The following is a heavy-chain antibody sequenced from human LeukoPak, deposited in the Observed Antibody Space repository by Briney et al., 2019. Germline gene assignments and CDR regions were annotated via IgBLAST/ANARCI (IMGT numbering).Heavy chain of an antibody. D-gene: IGHD6-19*01. V-gene: IGHV4-61*08. Sequence: ASETLSLTCTVSGDPVSSGDFYWSWIRQSPGRGLQWIAYTHHTGSSNYSPSLRSRVTISMDTSKNQFSLNLNSVTAADTAVYYCARQLAQAEGRAFDIWGQGTKVTVPS. CDR3: ARQLAQAEGRAFDI. CDR1: GDPVSSGDFY. CDR2: THHTGSS. J-gene: IGHJ3*02.